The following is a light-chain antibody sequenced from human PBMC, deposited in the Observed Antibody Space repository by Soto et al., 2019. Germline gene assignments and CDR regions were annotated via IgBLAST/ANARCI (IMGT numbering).Light chain of an antibody. CDR3: SSYTSSSIDYV. Sequence: QSALTQPASVSGSPGQSITISCTGTSSDVGGYNYVSWYQQHPGKAPKRMIYEVSNRPSGVPNRFSGSKSGNTASLTISGLQAEDEADYYCSSYTSSSIDYVFGTGTKLAVL. V-gene: IGLV2-14*01. CDR2: EVS. J-gene: IGLJ1*01. CDR1: SSDVGGYNY.